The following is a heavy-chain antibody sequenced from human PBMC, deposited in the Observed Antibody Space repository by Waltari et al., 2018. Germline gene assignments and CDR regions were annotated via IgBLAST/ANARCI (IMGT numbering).Heavy chain of an antibody. D-gene: IGHD2-2*01. CDR1: GGSISSYY. CDR3: ARAKDPRSTRFDY. J-gene: IGHJ4*02. V-gene: IGHV4-59*01. Sequence: QVQLQESGPGLVKPSETLSPTCTVSGGSISSYYWSWIRQPPGKGLEWIGYIYYSGSTNYNPSLKSRVTISVDTSKNQFSLKLSSVTAADTAVYYCARAKDPRSTRFDYWGQGTLVTVSS. CDR2: IYYSGST.